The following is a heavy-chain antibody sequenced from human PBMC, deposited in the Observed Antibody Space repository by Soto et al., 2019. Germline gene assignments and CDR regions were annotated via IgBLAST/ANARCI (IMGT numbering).Heavy chain of an antibody. J-gene: IGHJ6*02. CDR3: AKDLCSSSSCYYNYGLDV. V-gene: IGHV3-30*18. CDR1: GFSFRNYA. D-gene: IGHD2-2*01. Sequence: QVQLVESGGGVVQPARSLRLSCAASGFSFRNYAMHWVRQAPGKGLEWMAVISYDGSNKYYADTVKGRFTISRDNSKNTLYLQMNSLRAEDTAVYYGAKDLCSSSSCYYNYGLDVWGQWATVTASS. CDR2: ISYDGSNK.